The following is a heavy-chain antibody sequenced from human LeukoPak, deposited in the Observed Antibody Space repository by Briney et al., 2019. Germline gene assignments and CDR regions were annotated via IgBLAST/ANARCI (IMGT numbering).Heavy chain of an antibody. D-gene: IGHD5-24*01. CDR2: IIPFLDIP. Sequence: GASVKVSCKASGGTFSNYAISWVRQAPGQGLEWMGRIIPFLDIPDYAQKFQGRVTMTRDTSITTAYMELIRLTSDDTAVYYCARDVKMATPSGGYWGQGTLVTVSS. CDR3: ARDVKMATPSGGY. CDR1: GGTFSNYA. J-gene: IGHJ4*02. V-gene: IGHV1-69*04.